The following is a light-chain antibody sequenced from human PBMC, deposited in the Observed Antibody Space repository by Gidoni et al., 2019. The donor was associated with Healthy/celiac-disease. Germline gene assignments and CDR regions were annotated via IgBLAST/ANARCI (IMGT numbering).Light chain of an antibody. CDR2: DDS. V-gene: IGLV3-21*03. CDR1: NIGSKS. Sequence: SYVLTQPPSVSVAPGKTARITCGGNNIGSKSVHWYQQKPGQAPVLVVYDDSDRPSGIPERFSGSNSGNTATLTIRRVEAGDEADYYCQVWDSSSDRVFGGGTKLTVL. CDR3: QVWDSSSDRV. J-gene: IGLJ2*01.